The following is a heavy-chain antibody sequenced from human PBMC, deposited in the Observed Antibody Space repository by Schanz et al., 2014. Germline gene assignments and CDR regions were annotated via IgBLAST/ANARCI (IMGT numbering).Heavy chain of an antibody. J-gene: IGHJ4*02. D-gene: IGHD2-2*01. CDR1: GFTFSDYY. V-gene: IGHV3-11*01. CDR2: ISNSGTTI. CDR3: TEVAPAATYLDS. Sequence: QVQLVESGGGLVKPGGSLRLSCAASGFTFSDYYMSWIRQAPGKGLEWVSYISNSGTTIYYADSVKGRFTISRDNTKNSLYQQMNSLRVEDTAEYYCTEVAPAATYLDSWGLGTLVTVSS.